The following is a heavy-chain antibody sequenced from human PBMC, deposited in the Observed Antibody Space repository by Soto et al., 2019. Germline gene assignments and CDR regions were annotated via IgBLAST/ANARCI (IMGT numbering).Heavy chain of an antibody. Sequence: GGSLRLSCAVSGFTFSSDAIHWVRHPPDKRLEWVAVISYHGSDKNDADTVKGPFTISRDKSKNTMYLQMTSLRAEDTAVYYCARSRYYYDTSDYLDYWGQGTLVTVSS. CDR1: GFTFSSDA. D-gene: IGHD3-22*01. CDR3: ARSRYYYDTSDYLDY. V-gene: IGHV3-30-3*01. J-gene: IGHJ4*02. CDR2: ISYHGSDK.